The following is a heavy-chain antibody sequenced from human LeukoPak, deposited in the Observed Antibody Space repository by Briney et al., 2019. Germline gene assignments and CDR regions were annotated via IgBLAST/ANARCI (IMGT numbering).Heavy chain of an antibody. D-gene: IGHD3-22*01. CDR3: ARGPYDSSGHRSGFDI. CDR1: GASIRSYY. CDR2: IYYSGTT. Sequence: SETLSLTCTVSGASIRSYYWSWIRQPPGKGLEWIGYIYYSGTTNYNPSLESRLTISVDTSKNQFSLILSSVTAADTAVYCCARGPYDSSGHRSGFDIWGQGTMVTVSS. J-gene: IGHJ3*02. V-gene: IGHV4-59*01.